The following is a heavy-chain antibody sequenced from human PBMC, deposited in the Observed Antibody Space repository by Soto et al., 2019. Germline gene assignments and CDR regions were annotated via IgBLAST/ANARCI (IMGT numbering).Heavy chain of an antibody. J-gene: IGHJ3*02. Sequence: SETLSLTCTVSGGSISSYYWSWIRQPPGKGLEWIGYIYYSGSTSYNPSLKSRVTISIHTSKNQFSLRLSSVTAADTAVYYCATQWRALDAFDIWGKGTVVTVSS. CDR3: ATQWRALDAFDI. CDR2: IYYSGST. D-gene: IGHD6-19*01. V-gene: IGHV4-59*08. CDR1: GGSISSYY.